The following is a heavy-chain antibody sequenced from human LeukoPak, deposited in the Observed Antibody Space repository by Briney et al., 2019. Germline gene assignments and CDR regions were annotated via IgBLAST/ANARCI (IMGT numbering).Heavy chain of an antibody. CDR1: GYSISSGYY. D-gene: IGHD3-3*01. CDR2: IYHSGST. V-gene: IGHV4-38-2*02. J-gene: IGHJ3*02. CDR3: ARRPYYDFWSGYFPRAFDI. Sequence: PSETLSLTCTVSGYSISSGYYWGWIRQPPGKGLEWIGSIYHSGSTYYNPSLKSRVTISVDTSKNQFSLKLSSVTAADTAVYYCARRPYYDFWSGYFPRAFDIWGQGTMVTVSS.